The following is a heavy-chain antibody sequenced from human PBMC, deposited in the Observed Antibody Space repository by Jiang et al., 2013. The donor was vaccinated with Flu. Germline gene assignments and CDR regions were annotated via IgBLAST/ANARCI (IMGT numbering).Heavy chain of an antibody. J-gene: IGHJ4*02. CDR3: ARVVGFGELYFLDY. D-gene: IGHD3-10*01. CDR1: GFTFSSYE. Sequence: QLLESGGGLVQPGGSLRLSCAASGFTFSSYEMNWVRQAPGKGLEWVSYISSSGSTIYYADSVKGRFTISRDNAKNSLYLQMNSLRAEDTAVYYCARVVGFGELYFLDYWGQGTLVTVSS. V-gene: IGHV3-48*03. CDR2: ISSSGSTI.